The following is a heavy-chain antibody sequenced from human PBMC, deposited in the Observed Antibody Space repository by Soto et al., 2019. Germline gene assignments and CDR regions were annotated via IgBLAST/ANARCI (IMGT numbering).Heavy chain of an antibody. Sequence: SETLSLTCTVSGGSISSYYWSWIRQPPGKGLEWIGYIYYSGSTNYNPSLKSRVTISVDTSKNQFSLKLSSVTAADTAVYYCARVSGSYTGYYFDYWGQGTLVTVSS. D-gene: IGHD1-26*01. CDR2: IYYSGST. J-gene: IGHJ4*02. V-gene: IGHV4-59*01. CDR1: GGSISSYY. CDR3: ARVSGSYTGYYFDY.